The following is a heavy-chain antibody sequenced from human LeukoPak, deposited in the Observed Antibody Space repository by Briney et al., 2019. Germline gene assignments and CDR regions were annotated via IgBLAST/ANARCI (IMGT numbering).Heavy chain of an antibody. CDR2: ISGSGYST. CDR3: AKDPGTTGTANYFDY. J-gene: IGHJ4*02. CDR1: GFXFSSYG. D-gene: IGHD1-1*01. Sequence: GGSLRLSCAASGFXFSSYGMSWVRQAPGKGLQWVSVISGSGYSTYYADSVKGRFTISRDNSKNTLYLQMNSLRAEDSAVYYCAKDPGTTGTANYFDYWGQGTLVTVSS. V-gene: IGHV3-23*01.